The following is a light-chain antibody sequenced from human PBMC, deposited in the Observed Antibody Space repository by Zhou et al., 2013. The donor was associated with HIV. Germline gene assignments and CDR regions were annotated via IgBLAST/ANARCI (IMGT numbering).Light chain of an antibody. J-gene: IGLJ2*01. Sequence: VLTQPPSVSAAPGQRVTISCSGSFSNLGTNYVSWYQHLPGTAPKLLLYDNNKRPSEIPDRFSGFKSGTSATLDITGLQTGDEADYYCGTWDSSLSAVVFGGGTKLTVL. V-gene: IGLV1-51*01. CDR2: DNN. CDR1: FSNLGTNY. CDR3: GTWDSSLSAVV.